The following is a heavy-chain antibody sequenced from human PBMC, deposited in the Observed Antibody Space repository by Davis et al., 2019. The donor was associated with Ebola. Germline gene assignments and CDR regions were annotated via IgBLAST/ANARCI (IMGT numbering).Heavy chain of an antibody. D-gene: IGHD2-8*01. Sequence: GGSLRLSCAASGFTFSSYSMSWVRQAPGKGLEWVGRIKSKTDGGTTDYAAPVKGRFTISRDDSKNTLYLQMNSLKTEDTAVYYCTTEGGYCTNGVCFYYFDYWGQGTLVTVSS. CDR1: GFTFSSYS. J-gene: IGHJ4*02. V-gene: IGHV3-15*01. CDR3: TTEGGYCTNGVCFYYFDY. CDR2: IKSKTDGGTT.